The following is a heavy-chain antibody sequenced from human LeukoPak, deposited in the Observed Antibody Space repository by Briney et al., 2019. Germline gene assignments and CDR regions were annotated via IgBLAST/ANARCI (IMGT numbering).Heavy chain of an antibody. D-gene: IGHD2-2*01. Sequence: GGSLRLSCAASGFTFSSYAMGWVRQAPGKGLEWVSAISGSGGSTYYADSVKGRFTISRDNSKNTLYLQMNSLRAEDTAVYYCAKDGDVVVPAAMRDYYYYGMDVWGQGTTVTVSS. CDR1: GFTFSSYA. CDR3: AKDGDVVVPAAMRDYYYYGMDV. CDR2: ISGSGGST. J-gene: IGHJ6*02. V-gene: IGHV3-23*01.